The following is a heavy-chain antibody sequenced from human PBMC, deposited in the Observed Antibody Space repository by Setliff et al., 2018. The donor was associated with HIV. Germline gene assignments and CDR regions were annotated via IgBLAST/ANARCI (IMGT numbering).Heavy chain of an antibody. J-gene: IGHJ4*02. CDR2: INHSGST. V-gene: IGHV4-34*01. D-gene: IGHD4-17*01. Sequence: PSETLSLTCAVYGGSFSGYYWSWIRQPPGKGLEWIGEINHSGSTNYNPSLKSRVTISVDTSKNHFSLKLSSVTAADTAVYFCAGDYAGSGRPFDYWGQGTLVTVSS. CDR1: GGSFSGYY. CDR3: AGDYAGSGRPFDY.